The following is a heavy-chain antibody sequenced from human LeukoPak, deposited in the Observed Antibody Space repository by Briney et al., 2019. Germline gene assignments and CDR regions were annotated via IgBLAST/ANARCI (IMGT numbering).Heavy chain of an antibody. D-gene: IGHD3-10*01. CDR3: AREGGPGSGSYYNGVPSGNLDY. Sequence: ASVKVSCKASGYTFTSYGISWVRQAPGQGLEWMGWISAYNGNTNCAQKLQGRVTMTTDTSTSTAYMELRSLRSDDTAVYYCAREGGPGSGSYYNGVPSGNLDYWGQGTLVTVSS. V-gene: IGHV1-18*01. CDR1: GYTFTSYG. J-gene: IGHJ4*02. CDR2: ISAYNGNT.